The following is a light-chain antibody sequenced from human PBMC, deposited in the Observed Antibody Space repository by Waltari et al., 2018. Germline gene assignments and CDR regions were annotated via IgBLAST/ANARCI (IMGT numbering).Light chain of an antibody. CDR2: AAS. Sequence: DLQMTQSPSSLSASVGDRVSITCRASQGISNYLVWYQQKPGKVPKLLIDAASTLQSGVPPRFSGSGSGTDFTLTISSLQPEDVATYYCQEYNSAPLTFGGGTKVEIK. CDR3: QEYNSAPLT. J-gene: IGKJ4*01. CDR1: QGISNY. V-gene: IGKV1-27*01.